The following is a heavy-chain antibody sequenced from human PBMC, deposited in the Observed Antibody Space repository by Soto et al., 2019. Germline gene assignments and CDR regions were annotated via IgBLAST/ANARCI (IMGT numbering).Heavy chain of an antibody. CDR1: GDNFNNYA. J-gene: IGHJ4*02. CDR3: TRGLGYSAS. Sequence: QVQLVQSGTEVKKPGSSVKVSCQASGDNFNNYAINWVRQAPGQGLEWMGGLVPIFLTANYAQKFQGRVTITVDRSTSTAYMELSSLISEDTAVYYCTRGLGYSASWGQGTLVTVSS. D-gene: IGHD7-27*01. V-gene: IGHV1-69*06. CDR2: LVPIFLTA.